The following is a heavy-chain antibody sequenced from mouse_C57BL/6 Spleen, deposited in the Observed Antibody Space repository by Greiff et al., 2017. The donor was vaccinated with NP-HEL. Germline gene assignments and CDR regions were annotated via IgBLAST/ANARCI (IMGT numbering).Heavy chain of an antibody. CDR1: GYSITSYY. D-gene: IGHD3-1*01. CDR3: ARGLLSLVFDY. Sequence: EVQLQQSGPGLAKPSQTLSLTCSVTGYSITSYYWNWIRKFPGNKLEYMGYISYSGSTYYNPSLKSRISITRDTSKNQYYLQLNSVTTEDTATYYCARGLLSLVFDYWGQGTTLTVSS. V-gene: IGHV3-8*01. CDR2: ISYSGST. J-gene: IGHJ2*01.